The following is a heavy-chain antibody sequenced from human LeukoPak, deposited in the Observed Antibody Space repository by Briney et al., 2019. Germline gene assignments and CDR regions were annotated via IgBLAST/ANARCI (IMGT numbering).Heavy chain of an antibody. V-gene: IGHV1-18*04. J-gene: IGHJ5*02. D-gene: IGHD3-10*01. Sequence: ASVKVSCKASGYTFTSYGISWVRQAPGQGLEWVGWISAYNGNTNYAQKLQGRVTMTTDTSTSTAYMELRGLRSDDTAVYYCARDQEYYYGSGSYNPNWFDPWGQGTLVTVSS. CDR1: GYTFTSYG. CDR2: ISAYNGNT. CDR3: ARDQEYYYGSGSYNPNWFDP.